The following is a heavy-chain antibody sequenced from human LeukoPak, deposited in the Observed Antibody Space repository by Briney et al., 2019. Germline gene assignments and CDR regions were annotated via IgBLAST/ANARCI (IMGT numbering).Heavy chain of an antibody. CDR3: ARGRLNGNVDF. Sequence: ASVKVSCKTSGYTFTGYDINWVRQAAGQGFEWMGWMHPNSGDTGYAHNLQGRITITRDSSTATVFMELSSLRSEDTAMYYCARGRLNGNVDFWGQGTLVTDSS. D-gene: IGHD1-20*01. CDR1: GYTFTGYD. V-gene: IGHV1-8*01. CDR2: MHPNSGDT. J-gene: IGHJ4*02.